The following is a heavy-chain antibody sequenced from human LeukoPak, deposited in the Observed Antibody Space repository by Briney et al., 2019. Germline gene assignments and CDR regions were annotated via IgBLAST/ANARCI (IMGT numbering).Heavy chain of an antibody. V-gene: IGHV3-64*01. D-gene: IGHD3-3*01. J-gene: IGHJ4*02. CDR3: ARVSIFGYFDY. Sequence: PGGSLRLSCAASGFTFSSYAMHWVRQAPGKGLEYVSAISSNGGSTYYANSVKGRFTISRDNSKNTLYLRMGSLRAEDMAVYYCARVSIFGYFDYWGQGTLVTVSS. CDR1: GFTFSSYA. CDR2: ISSNGGST.